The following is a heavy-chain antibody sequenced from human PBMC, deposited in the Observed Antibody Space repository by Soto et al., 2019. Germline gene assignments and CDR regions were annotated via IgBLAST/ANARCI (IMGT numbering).Heavy chain of an antibody. CDR1: GFTFSSYT. D-gene: IGHD3-16*01. Sequence: EVQLVESGGGLVKPGGSLRLSCAASGFTFSSYTMNWVRQAPGKGLEWVSTLSSSSSYIYYADSVKGRFTISRDNAKNSLYLEMNSPRAGDTAGDYFSENRLGVLGSLFAFDIWGQGTMVTVSS. J-gene: IGHJ3*02. CDR2: LSSSSSYI. CDR3: SENRLGVLGSLFAFDI. V-gene: IGHV3-21*06.